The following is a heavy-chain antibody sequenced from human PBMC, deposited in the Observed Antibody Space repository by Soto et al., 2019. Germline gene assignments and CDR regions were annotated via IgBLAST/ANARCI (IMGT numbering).Heavy chain of an antibody. CDR1: GGSIRSGDHY. J-gene: IGHJ6*02. Sequence: QVQLQESGPGLVKPAQTLSLSCAVSGGSIRSGDHYWSWIRQAPGKGLEWIGCIHYRGNTYYKPSLKSRISISVETSKNHVSLNLSSVTAADTAVYYCAREVNTGSYYYGVDVWGQGTTVTVSS. V-gene: IGHV4-30-4*01. CDR2: IHYRGNT. D-gene: IGHD4-17*01. CDR3: AREVNTGSYYYGVDV.